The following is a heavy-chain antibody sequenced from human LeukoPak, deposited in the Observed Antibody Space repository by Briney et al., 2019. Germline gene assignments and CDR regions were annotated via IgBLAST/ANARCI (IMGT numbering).Heavy chain of an antibody. CDR1: GGSFSGYY. CDR2: IYYSGST. J-gene: IGHJ4*02. CDR3: ARRDLSDLSRIDY. Sequence: PSETLSLTCAVYGGSFSGYYWSWIRQPPGKGLEWIGSIYYSGSTYYNPSLKSRVTISVDTSKNQFSLKLSSVTAADTAVYYCARRDLSDLSRIDYWGQGTLVTVSS. D-gene: IGHD1-26*01. V-gene: IGHV4-34*01.